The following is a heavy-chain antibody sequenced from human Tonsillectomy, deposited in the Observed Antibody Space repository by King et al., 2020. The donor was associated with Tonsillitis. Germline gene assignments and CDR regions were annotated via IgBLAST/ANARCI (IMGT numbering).Heavy chain of an antibody. CDR3: ARVNPSIKLSYYYGMDV. CDR1: GGSISGGGYS. J-gene: IGHJ6*02. CDR2: IYYSGST. D-gene: IGHD3-10*01. Sequence: VQLQESGPGLVKPSQTLSLTCAVSGGSISGGGYSWSWIRQPPGKGLEWIGYIYYSGSTYYNPSLKSRVTISVDTSKNQFSLKLSSVTAADTAVYYCARVNPSIKLSYYYGMDVWGQGTTVTVSS. V-gene: IGHV4-30-4*07.